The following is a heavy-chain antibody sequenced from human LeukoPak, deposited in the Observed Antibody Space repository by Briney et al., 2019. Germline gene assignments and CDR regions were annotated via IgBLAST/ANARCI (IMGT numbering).Heavy chain of an antibody. J-gene: IGHJ4*02. D-gene: IGHD3-10*02. Sequence: ASVKVSCTASGYTFTSYDINWVRQATGQGLEWMGWMNPNSGNTGYSQKFQGRVTMTRNTSISTAYMELSSLRSEDSAVYYCARQGLDYYVYQWGQGTLVTVSS. V-gene: IGHV1-8*01. CDR2: MNPNSGNT. CDR3: ARQGLDYYVYQ. CDR1: GYTFTSYD.